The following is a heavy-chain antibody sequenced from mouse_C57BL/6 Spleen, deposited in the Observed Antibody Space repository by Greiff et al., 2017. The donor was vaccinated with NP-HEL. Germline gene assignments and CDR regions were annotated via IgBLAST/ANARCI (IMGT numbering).Heavy chain of an antibody. Sequence: VQLQQSGAELVRPGSSVKLSCKASGYTFTSYWMDWVKQRPGQGLEWIGNIYPSDSETHYNQKFKDKATLTVDKSSSTAYMQLSSLPSEDSAVYYCARERAYDYDGKDYFDYWGQGTTLTVSS. V-gene: IGHV1-61*01. CDR1: GYTFTSYW. CDR2: IYPSDSET. D-gene: IGHD2-4*01. J-gene: IGHJ2*01. CDR3: ARERAYDYDGKDYFDY.